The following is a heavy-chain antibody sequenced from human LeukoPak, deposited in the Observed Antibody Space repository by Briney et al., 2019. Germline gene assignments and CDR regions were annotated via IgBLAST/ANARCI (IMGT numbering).Heavy chain of an antibody. Sequence: SETLSLTCTVSGGSISSYYWSWIRQPPGEGLEWIGFIYYSGSTNYNPSFKSRVTISVDTSKNQFSLQLNSVTAADTAVYFCARGLGYMDVWGKGTTVTVSS. CDR3: ARGLGYMDV. D-gene: IGHD5/OR15-5a*01. CDR2: IYYSGST. V-gene: IGHV4-59*01. J-gene: IGHJ6*03. CDR1: GGSISSYY.